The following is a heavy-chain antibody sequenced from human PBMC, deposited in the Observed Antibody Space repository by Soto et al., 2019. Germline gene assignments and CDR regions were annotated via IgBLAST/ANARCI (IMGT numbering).Heavy chain of an antibody. CDR3: ARDGSSTANWIEP. V-gene: IGHV4-31*03. D-gene: IGHD2-15*01. J-gene: IGHJ5*02. CDR1: VDSLNIGGYY. Sequence: SETLPLTCTVSVDSLNIGGYYLTWIRQHPGKGLEWMGYIYYTGKTYYNPSLESRLTMSLDTSKNQFSLKLSSVTAADTGVYYCARDGSSTANWIEPWGQGTPLTVSS. CDR2: IYYTGKT.